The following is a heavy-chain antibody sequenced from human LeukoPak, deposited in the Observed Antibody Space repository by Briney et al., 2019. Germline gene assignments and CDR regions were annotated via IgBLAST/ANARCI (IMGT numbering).Heavy chain of an antibody. Sequence: GGSLRLSCAASGFALSSHWMTWVRQVPGRGPEWVANVNRDGSETYYLDSVKGRFTISKDNAKNSLYLKMNSLRAEDTALYHCARNNGMDVWGQGTTVIVSS. CDR2: VNRDGSET. CDR1: GFALSSHW. V-gene: IGHV3-7*03. J-gene: IGHJ6*02. CDR3: ARNNGMDV.